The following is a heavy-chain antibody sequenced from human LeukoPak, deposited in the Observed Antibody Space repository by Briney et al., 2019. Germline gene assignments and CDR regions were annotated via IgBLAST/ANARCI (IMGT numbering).Heavy chain of an antibody. CDR2: IRNDGSNK. CDR1: GLTFRSYG. CDR3: AKDQYYYDSSGYYYAGYFDY. V-gene: IGHV3-30*02. J-gene: IGHJ4*02. Sequence: GGSLRLSCAASGLTFRSYGFHWVRQAPGKGLEWVAFIRNDGSNKYYADSVKGRFTISRDNSKNTLYLQMNSLRPEDTAVYYCAKDQYYYDSSGYYYAGYFDYWGQGTLVTVSS. D-gene: IGHD3-22*01.